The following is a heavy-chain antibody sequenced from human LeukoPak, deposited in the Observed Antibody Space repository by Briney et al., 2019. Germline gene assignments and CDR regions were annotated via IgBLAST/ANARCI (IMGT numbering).Heavy chain of an antibody. Sequence: PSETLSLTCTVSGGSISSSSYYWGWIRQPPRKGLEWIGSIYYSGSTYYNPSLKSRVTISVDTSKNQFSLKLSSVTAADTAVYYCARSYGSGSSAGYWGQGTLVTVSP. CDR3: ARSYGSGSSAGY. CDR2: IYYSGST. J-gene: IGHJ4*02. D-gene: IGHD3-10*01. CDR1: GGSISSSSYY. V-gene: IGHV4-39*01.